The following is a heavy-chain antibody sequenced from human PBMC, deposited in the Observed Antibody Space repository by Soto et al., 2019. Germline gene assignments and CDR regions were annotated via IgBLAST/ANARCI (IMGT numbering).Heavy chain of an antibody. CDR1: GFTFSSYA. V-gene: IGHV3-23*01. CDR3: AKGAVGYDILTGYYRFYYYYGMDV. D-gene: IGHD3-9*01. CDR2: ISGSGGST. J-gene: IGHJ6*02. Sequence: GGSLRLSCAASGFTFSSYAMSWVRQAPGKGLEWVSAISGSGGSTYYADSVKGRFTISRDNSKNTLYLQMNSLRAEDTAVYDCAKGAVGYDILTGYYRFYYYYGMDVWGQGTTVTVSS.